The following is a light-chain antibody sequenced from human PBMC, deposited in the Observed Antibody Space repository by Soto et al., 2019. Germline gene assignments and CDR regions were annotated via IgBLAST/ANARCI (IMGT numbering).Light chain of an antibody. V-gene: IGKV1-12*01. CDR1: NDIARW. CDR2: AAS. Sequence: DVQMTQSPSSVCACLGDRVVITCPASNDIARWLGWYQQQPGKAPRLLIYAASSLQSGVPTRFSGSGSGTDFALTITNLQPEDSAVYYCQQVKGFPLTFGGGTKVDIK. CDR3: QQVKGFPLT. J-gene: IGKJ4*01.